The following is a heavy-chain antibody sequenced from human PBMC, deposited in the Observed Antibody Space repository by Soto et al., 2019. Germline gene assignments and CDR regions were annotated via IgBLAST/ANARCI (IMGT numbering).Heavy chain of an antibody. CDR2: ISAYNGNT. CDR1: GYTFTSYG. Sequence: XVQLVQSGAEVKKPGASVKVSCKASGYTFTSYGISWVRQAPGQGLEWMGWISAYNGNTNYAQKHQGRDTTPTDTPTSTAYMELRSLRSDDTAVYYCARTIMITFGGVIADDYWGQGTLVTVSS. CDR3: ARTIMITFGGVIADDY. J-gene: IGHJ4*02. V-gene: IGHV1-18*01. D-gene: IGHD3-16*02.